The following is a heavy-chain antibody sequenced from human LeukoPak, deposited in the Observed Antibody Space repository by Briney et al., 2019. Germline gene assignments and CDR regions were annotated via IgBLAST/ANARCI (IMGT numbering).Heavy chain of an antibody. CDR3: ARDGITYYYDSSGYFYA. D-gene: IGHD3-22*01. CDR1: GFTFISYS. Sequence: GGSLRLSCAASGFTFISYSMNWVRQAPGKGLEWVSYISSGSSTIYYADSVKGRFTISRDNARNSLYLQMNSLRAEDTAVYYCARDGITYYYDSSGYFYAWGQGTLVTVSP. CDR2: ISSGSSTI. V-gene: IGHV3-48*04. J-gene: IGHJ5*02.